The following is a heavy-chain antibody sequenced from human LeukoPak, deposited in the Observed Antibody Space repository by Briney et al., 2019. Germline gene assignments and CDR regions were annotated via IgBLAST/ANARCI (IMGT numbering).Heavy chain of an antibody. D-gene: IGHD6-13*01. V-gene: IGHV4-30-2*01. Sequence: SETLSLTCTVSGGSISSSSHYWGWIRQPPGKGLEWIGYIYHSGSTYYNPSLKSRVTISVDRSKNQFSLKLSSVTAADTAVYYCTRLSSSSWYWGQGTLVTVSS. CDR2: IYHSGST. CDR3: TRLSSSSWY. CDR1: GGSISSSSHY. J-gene: IGHJ4*02.